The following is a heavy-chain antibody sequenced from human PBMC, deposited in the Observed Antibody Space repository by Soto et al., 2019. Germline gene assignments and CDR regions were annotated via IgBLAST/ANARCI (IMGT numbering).Heavy chain of an antibody. Sequence: TGGSLRLSCAASGFTFSSYAMSWVRQAPGKGLEWVSAISGSGGSTYYADSVKGRFTISRDNSKNTLYLQMNSLRAEDTAVYYCAKSPHDYGDYVGWFDPWGQGTLVTVSS. CDR3: AKSPHDYGDYVGWFDP. J-gene: IGHJ5*02. D-gene: IGHD4-17*01. V-gene: IGHV3-23*01. CDR1: GFTFSSYA. CDR2: ISGSGGST.